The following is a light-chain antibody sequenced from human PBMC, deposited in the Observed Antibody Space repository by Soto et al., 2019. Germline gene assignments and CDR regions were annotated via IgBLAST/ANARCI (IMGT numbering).Light chain of an antibody. CDR1: RSVTQY. CDR3: QQYGSSPT. CDR2: GAS. J-gene: IGKJ1*01. V-gene: IGKV3-20*01. Sequence: EIVLTQSPATLSLSAGERATLSCRASRSVTQYLAWYQQKPGQAPRLLIYGASSRATGIPDRFSGSGSGTDFTLTISRLEPEDFAVYYCQQYGSSPTFGQGTKVDIK.